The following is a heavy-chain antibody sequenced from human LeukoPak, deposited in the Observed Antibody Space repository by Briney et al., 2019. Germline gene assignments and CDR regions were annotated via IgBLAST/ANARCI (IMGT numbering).Heavy chain of an antibody. V-gene: IGHV4-59*01. J-gene: IGHJ4*02. D-gene: IGHD1-26*01. CDR2: IYSAGRT. CDR3: AREEALGSGSFDY. CDR1: GVSISRYY. Sequence: SETLSLTCTVSGVSISRYYWSWIRQPPGKGLEWIGYIYSAGRTDYSPSLRGRVTISVDTSKNQFSLKLSSVTAADTAVYYCAREEALGSGSFDYWGQGTLVTVSS.